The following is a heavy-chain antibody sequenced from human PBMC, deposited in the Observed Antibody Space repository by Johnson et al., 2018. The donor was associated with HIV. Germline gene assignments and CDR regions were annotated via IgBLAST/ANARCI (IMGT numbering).Heavy chain of an antibody. CDR1: GFTFSSYG. V-gene: IGHV3-30*18. CDR2: TSNDGSNK. D-gene: IGHD3-16*01. Sequence: QMLLVESGGGVVQPGRSLRVSCAASGFTFSSYGMHWVRQAPGKGLEWVAVTSNDGSNKYYADSVKGRFTIYRDNFKNTLYLQMNGLRPEDTAVYYCAKIVGGRWPRASAFGIWGQGKMVT. CDR3: AKIVGGRWPRASAFGI. J-gene: IGHJ3*02.